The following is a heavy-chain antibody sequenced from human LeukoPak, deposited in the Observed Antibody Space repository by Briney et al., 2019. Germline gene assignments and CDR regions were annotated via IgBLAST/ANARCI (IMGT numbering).Heavy chain of an antibody. CDR1: GYSFNNYW. CDR2: IYPGDSDI. J-gene: IGHJ3*02. D-gene: IGHD6-19*01. V-gene: IGHV5-51*01. CDR3: ARRKQWLYAFDI. Sequence: GESLKISCKASGYSFNNYWIGWVRQMPGKGLDWMRIIYPGDSDIKYSPSFQGHVTISADKSNSTAYLQWSSLKASDTAIYYCARRKQWLYAFDIWGLGTTVTVAS.